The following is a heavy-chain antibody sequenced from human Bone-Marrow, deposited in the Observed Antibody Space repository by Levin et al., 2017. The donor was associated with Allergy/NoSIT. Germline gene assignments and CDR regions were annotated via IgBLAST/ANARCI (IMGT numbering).Heavy chain of an antibody. D-gene: IGHD5-24*01. CDR3: TRVTGNYKNCFDP. CDR2: IHHSGYT. CDR1: GGSINSGDYH. J-gene: IGHJ5*02. Sequence: SLRLSLTCSVSGGSINSGDYHWGWVRQPPGKGLEWIGYIHHSGYTYYNPSLKSRLTIFMDTSKNQISLEVRSVTATDTGIYYCTRVTGNYKNCFDPWGQGTLVTVSS. V-gene: IGHV4-30-4*01.